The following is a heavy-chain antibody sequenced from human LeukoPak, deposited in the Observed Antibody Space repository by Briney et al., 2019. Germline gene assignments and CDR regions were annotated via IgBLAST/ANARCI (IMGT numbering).Heavy chain of an antibody. D-gene: IGHD6-19*01. CDR1: GYTFTRYY. CDR2: INPSGSST. V-gene: IGHV1-46*01. J-gene: IGHJ6*03. Sequence: AASVKASCKASGYTFTRYYLHWVRQAPGQGLEWMGIINPSGSSTNYAQKFQGRVTMTRDMSTSTVYMELSSLRSEDTAVYYCTRAAGPTGDYYYYYMDVWGKGTTVTVSS. CDR3: TRAAGPTGDYYYYYMDV.